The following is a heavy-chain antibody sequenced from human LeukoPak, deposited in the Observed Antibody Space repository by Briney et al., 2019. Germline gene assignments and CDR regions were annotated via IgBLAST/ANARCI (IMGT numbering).Heavy chain of an antibody. D-gene: IGHD2-2*01. Sequence: SETLSLTCTVSGGSISCGDYYWSWIRQPPGKGLEWIGYIYYSGSTYYNPSLKSRVTISVDTSKNQFSLKLSSVTAADTAVYYCARPIVVVPAWEKRYYMDVWGKGTTVTVSS. CDR2: IYYSGST. CDR1: GGSISCGDYY. CDR3: ARPIVVVPAWEKRYYMDV. J-gene: IGHJ6*03. V-gene: IGHV4-30-4*08.